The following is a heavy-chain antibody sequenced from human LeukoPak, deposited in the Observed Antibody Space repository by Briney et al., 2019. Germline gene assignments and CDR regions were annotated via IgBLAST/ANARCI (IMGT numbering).Heavy chain of an antibody. Sequence: ASVKVSCKASGGTFSSYAISWVRQAPGQGLEWMGRIIPILGIANYAQKFQGRVTITADKSTSTAYMELSSLRSEDTAVYYCAREGVAAAEGYFDYWGQGTLVTVSS. D-gene: IGHD6-13*01. CDR3: AREGVAAAEGYFDY. CDR2: IIPILGIA. J-gene: IGHJ4*02. CDR1: GGTFSSYA. V-gene: IGHV1-69*04.